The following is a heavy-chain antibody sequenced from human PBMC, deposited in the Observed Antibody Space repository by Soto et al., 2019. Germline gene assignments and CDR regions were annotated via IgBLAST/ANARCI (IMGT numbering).Heavy chain of an antibody. CDR2: IYTSGST. CDR3: ARGGAVADYYYYGMDV. J-gene: IGHJ6*02. D-gene: IGHD6-19*01. CDR1: GGSISSYY. V-gene: IGHV4-4*07. Sequence: SETLSLTCTVSGGSISSYYWSWIRQPAGKGLEWIGRIYTSGSTNYNPSLKSRVTMSVDTSKNQFSLKLSSVTAADTAVYYCARGGAVADYYYYGMDVWGQGTTVTVSS.